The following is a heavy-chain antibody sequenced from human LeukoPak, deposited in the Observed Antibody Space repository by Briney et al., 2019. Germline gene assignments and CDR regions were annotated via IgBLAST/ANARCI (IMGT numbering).Heavy chain of an antibody. CDR1: GGSISSYY. CDR2: IYYSGST. CDR3: ARHMEDGYNLSYYYYGMDV. D-gene: IGHD5-24*01. Sequence: SETLSLTGTVSGGSISSYYGSWIRQPPGKGLEWIGYIYYSGSTNYNPSLKGRVTISVDTSKNQFSLKLSSVTAADTAVYYCARHMEDGYNLSYYYYGMDVWGQGTTVTVSS. V-gene: IGHV4-59*08. J-gene: IGHJ6*02.